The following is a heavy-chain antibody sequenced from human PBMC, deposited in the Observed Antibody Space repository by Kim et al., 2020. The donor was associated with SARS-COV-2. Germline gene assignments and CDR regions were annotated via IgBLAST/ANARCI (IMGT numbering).Heavy chain of an antibody. CDR2: KT. Sequence: KTKYSQKFQGRVTITMDTSANTAYMDLRSLTFEDTAIYYCARDMNPTVYDYWGQGTLVTVSS. CDR3: ARDMNPTVYDY. J-gene: IGHJ4*02. D-gene: IGHD4-4*01. V-gene: IGHV1-3*01.